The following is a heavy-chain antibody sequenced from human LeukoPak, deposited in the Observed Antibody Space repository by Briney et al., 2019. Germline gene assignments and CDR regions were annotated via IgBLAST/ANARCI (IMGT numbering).Heavy chain of an antibody. J-gene: IGHJ4*02. Sequence: SETLSPTCTVSGYSISSGNYWGWIRQPPGKGPEWIGSIYHSGITYYNPSPKGRVSISVDTSKNQFSLRLSSVTAADTAEYYCARDGDFYYFDYWGQGTQVTVSS. CDR1: GYSISSGNY. CDR2: IYHSGIT. CDR3: ARDGDFYYFDY. V-gene: IGHV4-38-2*02.